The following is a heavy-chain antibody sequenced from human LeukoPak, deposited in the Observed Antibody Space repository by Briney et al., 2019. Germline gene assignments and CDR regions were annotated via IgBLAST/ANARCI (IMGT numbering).Heavy chain of an antibody. CDR1: GGSMSSSSHY. CDR2: IYQSGST. J-gene: IGHJ6*02. D-gene: IGHD3-22*01. CDR3: ARGKQYYYDSSGYYTSHYYYYGMDV. Sequence: SETLSLTCTVSGGSMSSSSHYWGWIRQPPGKGLEWIGSIYQSGSTSYSPSLKSRVTISVDMSKNQFSLKLTPVTAADTAVYYCARGKQYYYDSSGYYTSHYYYYGMDVWGQGTTVTVSS. V-gene: IGHV4-39*07.